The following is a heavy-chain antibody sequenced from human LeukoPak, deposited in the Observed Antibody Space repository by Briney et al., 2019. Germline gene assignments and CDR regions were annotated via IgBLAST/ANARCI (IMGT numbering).Heavy chain of an antibody. Sequence: GGSLRLSCAASGFTFSSYAMSWVRQAPGKGLEWVSAISGSGGSTYYADSVKGRFTISRDNSKNTLYLQMNSLRAEDTAVYYCAKRRVTRSQPGLFYFDYWGQGTLVTVSS. CDR2: ISGSGGST. CDR1: GFTFSSYA. J-gene: IGHJ4*02. CDR3: AKRRVTRSQPGLFYFDY. V-gene: IGHV3-23*01. D-gene: IGHD5-18*01.